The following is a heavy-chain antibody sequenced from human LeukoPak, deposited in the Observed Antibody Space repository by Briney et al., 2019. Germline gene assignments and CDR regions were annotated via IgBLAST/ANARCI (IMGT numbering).Heavy chain of an antibody. CDR2: INTNTGNP. J-gene: IGHJ4*02. CDR1: GYTFTSYA. V-gene: IGHV7-4-1*02. D-gene: IGHD1-26*01. CDR3: RGSYQGGFDY. Sequence: ASVKVSCKASGYTFTSYAMNWVRQAPGQGLEWMGWINTNTGNPTYAQGFTGRFVFSLDTSVSTTYLQISSLKAEDTAVYYCRGSYQGGFDYWGQGTLVTVSS.